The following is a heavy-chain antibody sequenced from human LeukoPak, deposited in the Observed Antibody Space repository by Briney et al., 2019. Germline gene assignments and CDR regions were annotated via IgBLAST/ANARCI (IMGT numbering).Heavy chain of an antibody. J-gene: IGHJ5*02. D-gene: IGHD3-22*01. CDR2: IWYDGSNK. CDR3: ARDADTSEFFSWLDL. V-gene: IGHV3-33*01. Sequence: GGSLRLSCAASGFTFSSYGMHWVRQAPGKGLEWVAVIWYDGSNKYYADSVKGQFTISRDNSKNTLYLQMNSLGAEDTAVYYCARDADTSEFFSWLDLWGQGTLVTVSS. CDR1: GFTFSSYG.